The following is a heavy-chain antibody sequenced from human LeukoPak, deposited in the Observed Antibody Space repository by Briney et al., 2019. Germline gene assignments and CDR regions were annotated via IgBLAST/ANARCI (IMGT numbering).Heavy chain of an antibody. D-gene: IGHD1-26*01. CDR2: INPSGGST. J-gene: IGHJ5*02. Sequence: GASVKVSCKASGYTFISHYMHWVRQAPGQGLEWMGIINPSGGSTSYAQKFQGRVTMTRDMSTSTVYMELSSLRSEDTAVYYCARAQSGEWELLSGWWFDPWGQGTLVPVSS. CDR1: GYTFISHY. CDR3: ARAQSGEWELLSGWWFDP. V-gene: IGHV1-46*01.